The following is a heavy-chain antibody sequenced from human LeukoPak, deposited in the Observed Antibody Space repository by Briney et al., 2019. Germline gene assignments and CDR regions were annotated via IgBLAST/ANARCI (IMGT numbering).Heavy chain of an antibody. Sequence: GGSLRLPCAVSGFTFSWYSMNWVRQAPGKGLEWLSYITRSSSTIYYADSVKGRFTISRDNAKNSLYLQMNSLRVDDTAVYYCATADRGAFDIWGQGTMVIVSS. CDR3: ATADRGAFDI. J-gene: IGHJ3*02. V-gene: IGHV3-48*01. CDR1: GFTFSWYS. CDR2: ITRSSSTI.